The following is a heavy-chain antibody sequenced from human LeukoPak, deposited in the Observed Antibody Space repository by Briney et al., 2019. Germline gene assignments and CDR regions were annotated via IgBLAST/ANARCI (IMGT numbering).Heavy chain of an antibody. CDR1: GFTFNNYG. Sequence: GGSLRLSCGASGFTFNNYGMNWVRQAPGKGLEWVSAISGSGDNTYYADSVKGRFTISRDNSKNTLYLQMNSLRAEDTAVYYCASGPPYYYDSSGYYVFDYWGQGTLVTVSS. CDR2: ISGSGDNT. CDR3: ASGPPYYYDSSGYYVFDY. J-gene: IGHJ4*02. D-gene: IGHD3-22*01. V-gene: IGHV3-23*01.